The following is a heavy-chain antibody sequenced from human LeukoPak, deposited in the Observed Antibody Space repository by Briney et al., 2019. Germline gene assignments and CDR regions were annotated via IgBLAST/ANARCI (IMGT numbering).Heavy chain of an antibody. J-gene: IGHJ6*02. CDR3: ATPLCSSTSCYYYYYYYGMDV. Sequence: PGGSLRLSYAASGFTFSSYAMSWVRQAPGKGLEWVSAISGSGGSTYYADSVKGRFTIPRDNSKNTLYLQMNSLRAEDTAVYYCATPLCSSTSCYYYYYYYGMDVWGQGTTVTVSS. CDR1: GFTFSSYA. CDR2: ISGSGGST. D-gene: IGHD2-2*01. V-gene: IGHV3-23*01.